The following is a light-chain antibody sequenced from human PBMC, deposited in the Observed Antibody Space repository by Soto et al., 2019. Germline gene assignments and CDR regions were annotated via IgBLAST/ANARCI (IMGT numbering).Light chain of an antibody. CDR1: SSDVGGYNY. V-gene: IGLV2-8*01. J-gene: IGLJ2*01. CDR3: SSYAGSNNFGVV. Sequence: QSALTQPPSASGSPGQSVTISCTGTSSDVGGYNYVSWYQQHPGKAPKLMIYEVSTRPSGVPDRFSGSKSGNTASLTVSGLQAEYESDYYCSSYAGSNNFGVVFGGGTKLTVL. CDR2: EVS.